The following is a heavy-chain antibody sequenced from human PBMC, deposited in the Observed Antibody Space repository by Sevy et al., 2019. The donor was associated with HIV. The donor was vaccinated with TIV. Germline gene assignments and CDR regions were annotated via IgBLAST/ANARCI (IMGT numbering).Heavy chain of an antibody. Sequence: GGSLRLSCAASKFTFSIAWMSWVRQTPGKGLEWVGRIKSKTDGGTTDYAAPVKGGFIISRDDSKNTLYLQMNNLKTEDTALYYCTIDGLFDPWGQGTLVTVSS. CDR1: KFTFSIAW. V-gene: IGHV3-15*01. D-gene: IGHD3-16*02. CDR2: IKSKTDGGTT. CDR3: TIDGLFDP. J-gene: IGHJ5*02.